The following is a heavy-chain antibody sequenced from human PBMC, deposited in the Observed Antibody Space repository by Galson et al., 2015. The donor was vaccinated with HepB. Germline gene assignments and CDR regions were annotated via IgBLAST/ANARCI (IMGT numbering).Heavy chain of an antibody. CDR3: ARARIAPTMGGFDP. V-gene: IGHV1-3*01. J-gene: IGHJ5*02. Sequence: SVKVSCKASGYSFTDYAMHWVRQAPGQTLEWMGWINADIGNTKYSQKLQGRVTITRDTSARTAYMELSRLRSEDTAVYYCARARIAPTMGGFDPWGQGTLVTVSS. D-gene: IGHD5-12*01. CDR2: INADIGNT. CDR1: GYSFTDYA.